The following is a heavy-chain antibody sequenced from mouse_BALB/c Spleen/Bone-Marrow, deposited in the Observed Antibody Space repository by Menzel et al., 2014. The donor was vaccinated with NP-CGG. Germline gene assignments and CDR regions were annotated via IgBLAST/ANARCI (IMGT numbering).Heavy chain of an antibody. CDR3: ARVYLWYFDV. CDR2: IWAGGST. D-gene: IGHD2-3*01. Sequence: VKLVESGPGLVAPSQSLSITCTVSGFSLTSYGVHCVRQPPGKGLEWLGVIWAGGSTNYNSALMSRLSISKDNSKSQVFLKMNSLRTDDTAMYYCARVYLWYFDVWGAGTTVTVSS. CDR1: GFSLTSYG. J-gene: IGHJ1*01. V-gene: IGHV2-9*02.